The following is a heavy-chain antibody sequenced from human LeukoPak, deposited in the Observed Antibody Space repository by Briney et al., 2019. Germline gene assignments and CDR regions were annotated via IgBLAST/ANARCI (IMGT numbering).Heavy chain of an antibody. Sequence: ASVKVSCKASVYTFTGYYMHWVRQAPGQGLEWMGWINPNSGGTNYAQKFQGRVTMTRDTSISTAYMELSRLRSDDTAVYYCARFPYCTNGVCFPFDYWGQGTLVTVSS. J-gene: IGHJ4*02. V-gene: IGHV1-2*02. CDR1: VYTFTGYY. D-gene: IGHD2-8*01. CDR2: INPNSGGT. CDR3: ARFPYCTNGVCFPFDY.